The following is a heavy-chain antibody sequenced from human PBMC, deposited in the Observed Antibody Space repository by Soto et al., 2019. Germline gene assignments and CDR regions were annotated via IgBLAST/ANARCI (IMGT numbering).Heavy chain of an antibody. D-gene: IGHD2-21*02. J-gene: IGHJ4*02. CDR2: IRKRGVSHTT. CDR1: GFTFSDHH. Sequence: EVQLVESGGGLVQPGGFLRLSCAASGFTFSDHHMDWVRQAPGKGLEWVARIRKRGVSHTTEYAASGRGRFTISKDDSKNSLYLQMNSLKAEDTAVYYCAGDGDNYSFDSWGQGTLVTVSS. V-gene: IGHV3-72*01. CDR3: AGDGDNYSFDS.